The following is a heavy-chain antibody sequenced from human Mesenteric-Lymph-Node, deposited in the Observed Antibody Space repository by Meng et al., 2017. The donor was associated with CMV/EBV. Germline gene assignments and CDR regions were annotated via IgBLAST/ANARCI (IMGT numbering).Heavy chain of an antibody. CDR2: IYYSGTT. V-gene: IGHV4-4*02. J-gene: IGHJ1*01. CDR3: ARDNGSGSALSYFRD. Sequence: VSGDSISSTYWWSWVRQAPGKGLEWIGEIYYSGTTNYNPSLKSRVTLSVDKSKNHFSLKVTSVTAADTAVYYCARDNGSGSALSYFRDWGQGTLVTSPQ. CDR1: GDSISSTYW. D-gene: IGHD3-10*01.